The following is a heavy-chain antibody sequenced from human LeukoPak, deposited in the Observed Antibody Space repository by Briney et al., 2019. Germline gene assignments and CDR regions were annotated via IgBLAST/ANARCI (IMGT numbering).Heavy chain of an antibody. V-gene: IGHV4-59*08. D-gene: IGHD3-22*01. J-gene: IGHJ4*02. CDR1: GGSISSYY. CDR2: IYYSGST. Sequence: PSETLSLTCTVSGGSISSYYWSWIRQPPGKGLEWIGYIYYSGSTNYNPSLKSRVTISVDTSKNQFSLKLSSVTAADTAVYYCARHPPYYYDSTLGYFDYWGQGTLVTVSS. CDR3: ARHPPYYYDSTLGYFDY.